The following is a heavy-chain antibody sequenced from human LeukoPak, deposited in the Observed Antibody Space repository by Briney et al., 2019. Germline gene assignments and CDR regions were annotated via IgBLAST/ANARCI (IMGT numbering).Heavy chain of an antibody. Sequence: PGGSLRLSCAASGFTFSNYDMHWVRQAPGKGLEWLAAIFYDGSNKYYADTVKGRFTISRDNSKNTLYLQVNSLTAEDTAVYYCARDQALYFSYGDYWGQGTLVTVSS. J-gene: IGHJ4*02. D-gene: IGHD2/OR15-2a*01. CDR3: ARDQALYFSYGDY. V-gene: IGHV3-33*01. CDR2: IFYDGSNK. CDR1: GFTFSNYD.